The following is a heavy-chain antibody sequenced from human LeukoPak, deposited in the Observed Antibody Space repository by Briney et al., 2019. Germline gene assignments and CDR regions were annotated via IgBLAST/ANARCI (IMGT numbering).Heavy chain of an antibody. D-gene: IGHD2-15*01. CDR1: AGSISSYC. CDR3: ARGAPVVAATSPFDY. CDR2: IYYSGST. V-gene: IGHV4-59*08. Sequence: SETLSLTCTVSAGSISSYCWSWIRQPPGKGLEWIGYIYYSGSTNYNPSLKSRVTISVDTSKNQFSLKLSSVTAADTAVYYCARGAPVVAATSPFDYWGQGTLVTVSS. J-gene: IGHJ4*02.